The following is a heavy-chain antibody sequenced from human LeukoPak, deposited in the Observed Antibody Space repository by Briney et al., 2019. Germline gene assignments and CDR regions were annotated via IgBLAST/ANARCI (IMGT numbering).Heavy chain of an antibody. CDR1: GGTFSSYA. V-gene: IGHV1-69*13. Sequence: ASVKVSCKASGGTFSSYAISWVRQAPGQRLEWMGGIIPIFGTANYAQKFQGRVTITADESTSTAYMELSSLRSEDTAVYYCARFSTAAHYYYMDVWGKGTTVTVSS. J-gene: IGHJ6*03. CDR2: IIPIFGTA. CDR3: ARFSTAAHYYYMDV.